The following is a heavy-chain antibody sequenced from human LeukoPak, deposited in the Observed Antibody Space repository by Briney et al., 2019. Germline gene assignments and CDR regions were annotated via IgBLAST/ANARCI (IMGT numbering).Heavy chain of an antibody. Sequence: PSETLSLTCAVYGGSFSVYYWSWIRQPPGKGLEWIGEINHSGSTNYNPSLKSRVTISVDTSKNQFSLKLSSVTAADTAVYYCARWSSNYYDSSGRRFDPWGQGTLVTVSS. D-gene: IGHD3-22*01. CDR2: INHSGST. CDR3: ARWSSNYYDSSGRRFDP. J-gene: IGHJ5*02. CDR1: GGSFSVYY. V-gene: IGHV4-34*01.